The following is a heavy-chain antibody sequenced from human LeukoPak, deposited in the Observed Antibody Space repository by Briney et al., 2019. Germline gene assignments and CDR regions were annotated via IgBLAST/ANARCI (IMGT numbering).Heavy chain of an antibody. J-gene: IGHJ4*02. Sequence: GRSLTLSRAPSAFTFTGSALHWVRQASGKGLEWVGRIRSTANGYATAYAASVKGRFTISRDDSKNTAYLQMDSLKPEDTAVYYCTGNYYGSGSYADFDYWGQGTLVTVSS. CDR1: AFTFTGSA. V-gene: IGHV3-73*01. CDR2: IRSTANGYAT. D-gene: IGHD3-10*01. CDR3: TGNYYGSGSYADFDY.